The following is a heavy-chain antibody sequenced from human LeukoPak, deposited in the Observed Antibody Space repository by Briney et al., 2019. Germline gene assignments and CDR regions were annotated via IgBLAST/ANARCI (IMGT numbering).Heavy chain of an antibody. CDR3: ARDGASLGAQFDY. D-gene: IGHD1-26*01. Sequence: GGTLRLSCAASGFTFSSYDMSWVRQAPVKGLEWVSSISTGSTYIYYADSVKGRFTISRDNAKNSLYLQMNSLRAEDTAVYYCARDGASLGAQFDYWGQGTLVTVSS. V-gene: IGHV3-21*01. CDR1: GFTFSSYD. CDR2: ISTGSTYI. J-gene: IGHJ4*02.